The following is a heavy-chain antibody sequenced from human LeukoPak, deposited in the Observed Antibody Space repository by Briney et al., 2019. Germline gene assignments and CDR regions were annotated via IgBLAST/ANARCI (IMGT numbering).Heavy chain of an antibody. J-gene: IGHJ4*02. CDR1: GFTFSSYS. V-gene: IGHV3-48*01. CDR3: ARGKGRLDY. CDR2: ISSSSSTI. Sequence: PGGSLRLSCAASGFTFSSYSMNWVRQAPGKGLEWVSYISSSSSTIYYADSVKGRFTISRDNAKNSLYLQMNSLRAEDTAVYYCARGKGRLDYWGQGTLVTVSS.